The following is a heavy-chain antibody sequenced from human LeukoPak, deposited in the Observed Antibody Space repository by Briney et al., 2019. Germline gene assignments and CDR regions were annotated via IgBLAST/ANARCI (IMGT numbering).Heavy chain of an antibody. D-gene: IGHD2-2*01. V-gene: IGHV3-7*01. CDR2: IKQDGSEK. Sequence: GGSLRLSCAASGFTFSNYWMSWVRQAPGKGLEWVANIKQDGSEKYYVDSVKGRFTISRDNAKNTLYLQMNSLRAEDTAVYYCARDLEDIVVVPAATSLYYYYYYMDVWGKGTTVTISS. J-gene: IGHJ6*03. CDR1: GFTFSNYW. CDR3: ARDLEDIVVVPAATSLYYYYYYMDV.